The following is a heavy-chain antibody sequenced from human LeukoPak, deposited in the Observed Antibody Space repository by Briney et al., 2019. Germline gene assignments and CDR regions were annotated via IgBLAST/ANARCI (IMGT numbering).Heavy chain of an antibody. J-gene: IGHJ5*02. CDR2: MNPNSGNT. D-gene: IGHD3-10*01. CDR1: GYTFTSYD. Sequence: GASVKVSCKASGYTFTSYDINWVRQATGQGLEWMGWMNPNSGNTGYAQKFQGRVTMTRNTSISTAYMELSSLRSEDTAVYYCARGSLLLWFGELSSNNWFDPWGQGTLVTVSS. CDR3: ARGSLLLWFGELSSNNWFDP. V-gene: IGHV1-8*01.